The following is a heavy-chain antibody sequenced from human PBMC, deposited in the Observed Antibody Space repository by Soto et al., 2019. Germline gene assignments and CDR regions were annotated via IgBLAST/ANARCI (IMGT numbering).Heavy chain of an antibody. CDR1: GFTFSTYA. J-gene: IGHJ4*02. CDR2: VSASGLNT. D-gene: IGHD3-10*01. V-gene: IGHV3-23*01. Sequence: GGSLRLSCAASGFTFSTYAMAWVRQAPGKGLEWVSGVSASGLNTDYAVPVKGRFTISRDNSKNTLYLQMNSLRAEDTAVYYCAKSSGSYHLYYFDYWGQGTLVTVSS. CDR3: AKSSGSYHLYYFDY.